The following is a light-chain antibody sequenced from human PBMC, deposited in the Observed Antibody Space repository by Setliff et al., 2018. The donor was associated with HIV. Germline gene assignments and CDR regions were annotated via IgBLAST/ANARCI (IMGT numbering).Light chain of an antibody. V-gene: IGLV2-14*03. CDR2: DVS. CDR3: SSYTSSSTFYV. CDR1: SSDVGGYNY. Sequence: QSALTQPASVSGSPGQSITTSCTGTSSDVGGYNYVSWYQQHPGKAPKFMIYDVSNRPSGVSNRFSGSKSGNTASLTISGLQAEDEADYYCSSYTSSSTFYVFGTGTKVTVL. J-gene: IGLJ1*01.